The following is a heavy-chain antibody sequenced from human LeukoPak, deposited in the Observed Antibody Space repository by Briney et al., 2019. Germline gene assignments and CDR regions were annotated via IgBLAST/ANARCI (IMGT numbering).Heavy chain of an antibody. CDR2: IYYSGTT. V-gene: IGHV4-31*02. CDR3: ARGGSSGSFDP. D-gene: IGHD6-13*01. Sequence: LRLSCAASGFTFSSYAMSWVRQHPGKGLEWIGYIYYSGTTYYNPSLKSRLTISVDTSKNQFSLKLSSVTAADTAVYYCARGGSSGSFDPWGQGTLVTVSS. CDR1: GFTFSSYA. J-gene: IGHJ5*02.